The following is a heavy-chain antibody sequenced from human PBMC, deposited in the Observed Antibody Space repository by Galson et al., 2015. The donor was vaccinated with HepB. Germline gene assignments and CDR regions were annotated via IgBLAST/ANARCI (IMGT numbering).Heavy chain of an antibody. CDR3: AKDTSGGRTVTDY. J-gene: IGHJ4*02. D-gene: IGHD2-15*01. CDR2: ISAYNGNT. Sequence: SVKVSCKASGYTFTSYGISWVRQAPGQGLEWMGWISAYNGNTNYAQKLQGRVTMTTDTSTSTAYMELRSLRAEDTAVYYCAKDTSGGRTVTDYWGQGTLVTVSS. CDR1: GYTFTSYG. V-gene: IGHV1-18*04.